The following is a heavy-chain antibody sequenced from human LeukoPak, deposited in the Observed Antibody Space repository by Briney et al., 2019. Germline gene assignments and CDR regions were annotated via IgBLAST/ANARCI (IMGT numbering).Heavy chain of an antibody. D-gene: IGHD2-15*01. J-gene: IGHJ3*02. CDR2: IYYSGST. CDR1: GGSISSYY. Sequence: PSETLSLTCTVSGGSISSYYWSWIRQPPGKGLEWIGYIYYSGSTNYNPSLKSRVTISVDTSKNQFSLKLSSVTAADTAVYYCARDRHGGNADAFDIWGQGTMVTVSS. V-gene: IGHV4-59*01. CDR3: ARDRHGGNADAFDI.